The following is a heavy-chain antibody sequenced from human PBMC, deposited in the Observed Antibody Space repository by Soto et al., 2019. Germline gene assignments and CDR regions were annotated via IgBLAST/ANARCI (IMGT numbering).Heavy chain of an antibody. CDR2: INAGNGNT. J-gene: IGHJ4*02. CDR3: ARGPGGPDGPGDY. CDR1: GYTFTSYA. Sequence: QVQLVQSGAEVKKPGASVKVSCKASGYTFTSYAMHWVRQAPGQRLEWMEWINAGNGNTKYSQKIQGRVTITRDTSTSTAYKEMSSQGTDDMDVDYCARGPGGPDGPGDYWGQGTMVTVSS. V-gene: IGHV1-3*01. D-gene: IGHD2-15*01.